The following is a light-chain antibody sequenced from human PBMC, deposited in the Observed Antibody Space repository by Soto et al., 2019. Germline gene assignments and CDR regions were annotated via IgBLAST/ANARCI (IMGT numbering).Light chain of an antibody. V-gene: IGKV3-20*01. CDR2: GAT. J-gene: IGKJ2*01. CDR3: QQYGRSPPYT. CDR1: QSVSSSH. Sequence: EIVLTQSPGTMSLSPGERATLSCRASQSVSSSHLAWYQQKLGQAPRLIISGATSRATGIPYRFSGSGSGTDFTLTISRLEPEDFAVYYCQQYGRSPPYTFGQGTKLEIK.